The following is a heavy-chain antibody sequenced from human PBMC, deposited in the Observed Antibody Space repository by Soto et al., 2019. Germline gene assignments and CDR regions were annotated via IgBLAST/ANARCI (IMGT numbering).Heavy chain of an antibody. V-gene: IGHV3-30*03. CDR2: ISFDGTIK. D-gene: IGHD3-22*01. CDR1: GLKFSDYA. Sequence: GGSPEISCAASGLKFSDYAMHWVRQRPGKGLEWVAVISFDGTIKSYADTAKGRFTVSRDNSENTLVVQMNSLRVEDTGVYFCARDPLYSGYEASFDLWGQGALVTV. J-gene: IGHJ4*02. CDR3: ARDPLYSGYEASFDL.